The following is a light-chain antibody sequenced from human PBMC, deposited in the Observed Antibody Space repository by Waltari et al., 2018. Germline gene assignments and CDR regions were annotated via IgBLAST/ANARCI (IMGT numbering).Light chain of an antibody. CDR3: QNHERLPAT. CDR2: GAS. CDR1: QSIGRY. J-gene: IGKJ1*01. V-gene: IGKV3-20*01. Sequence: EIVLTQSPGTLSLSPGERATLSCMASQSIGRYLAWYQQKPDQAPRLLIYGASSRATCIPDRFSGSGSGTDFSLTISRLEPEDFAVYYCQNHERLPATFGQGTKVEIK.